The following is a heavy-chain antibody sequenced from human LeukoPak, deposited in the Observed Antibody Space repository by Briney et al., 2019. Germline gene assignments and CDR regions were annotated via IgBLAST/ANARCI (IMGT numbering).Heavy chain of an antibody. Sequence: PGGSLRLSCAASGFTFSSYAMSWVRQAPGKGLEWVSAISGSGGSTYYADSVKGRLTISRDNSKNTLYLQMNSLRAEDTAVYYCARGSGYSYGPFDYWGQGTLVTVSS. J-gene: IGHJ4*02. CDR3: ARGSGYSYGPFDY. CDR1: GFTFSSYA. CDR2: ISGSGGST. V-gene: IGHV3-23*01. D-gene: IGHD5-18*01.